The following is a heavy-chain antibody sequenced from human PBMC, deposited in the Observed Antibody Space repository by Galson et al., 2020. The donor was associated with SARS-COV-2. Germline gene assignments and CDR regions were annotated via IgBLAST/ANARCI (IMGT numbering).Heavy chain of an antibody. V-gene: IGHV3-21*01. J-gene: IGHJ6*02. D-gene: IGHD2-21*01. Sequence: DSVKGRFTISRDNAKNSLYLQMNSLRAEDTAVYYCARDAYCGGDCNTAGHYYGMDVWGQGTTVTVSS. CDR3: ARDAYCGGDCNTAGHYYGMDV.